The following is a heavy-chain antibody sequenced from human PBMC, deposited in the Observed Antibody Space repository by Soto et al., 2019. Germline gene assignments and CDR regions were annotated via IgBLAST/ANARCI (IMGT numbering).Heavy chain of an antibody. Sequence: PGESLKISCKGSGYSFTSYWIGWVRQMPGKGLEWMGIIYPGDSDTRYSPSFQGQVTISADKSISTAYLQWSSLKAPDTAMCYCARHGPLGYCSGGSCYSYYYYGMDVWGQGTTVTVSS. CDR1: GYSFTSYW. CDR2: IYPGDSDT. V-gene: IGHV5-51*01. D-gene: IGHD2-15*01. CDR3: ARHGPLGYCSGGSCYSYYYYGMDV. J-gene: IGHJ6*02.